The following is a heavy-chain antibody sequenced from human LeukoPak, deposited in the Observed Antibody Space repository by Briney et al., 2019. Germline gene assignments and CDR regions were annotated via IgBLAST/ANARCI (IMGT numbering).Heavy chain of an antibody. Sequence: GGSLRLSCAASGFTVSNNYMSWVRQAPGKRLEWVSVVYSDTSTYYADSVRGRFTISRDNSKNTLYLQMNSLRAADTAVYYCARDKEQGFDYWGQGTLVTVSS. CDR1: GFTVSNNY. D-gene: IGHD6-13*01. V-gene: IGHV3-66*01. CDR3: ARDKEQGFDY. J-gene: IGHJ4*02. CDR2: VYSDTST.